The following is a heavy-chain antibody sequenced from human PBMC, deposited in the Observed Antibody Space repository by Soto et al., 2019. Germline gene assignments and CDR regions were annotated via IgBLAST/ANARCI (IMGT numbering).Heavy chain of an antibody. J-gene: IGHJ4*02. CDR2: INHSGST. D-gene: IGHD3-16*02. CDR3: ARVAPCFSVTCYSFPSY. V-gene: IGHV4-34*01. CDR1: GGSFSGYY. Sequence: SETLSLTCAVYGGSFSGYYWSWIRQPPGKGLEWIGEINHSGSTNYNPSLKSRVTISVDTSKNHFYLTLSSVTAADTGIYYCARVAPCFSVTCYSFPSYWGQGIPVTGST.